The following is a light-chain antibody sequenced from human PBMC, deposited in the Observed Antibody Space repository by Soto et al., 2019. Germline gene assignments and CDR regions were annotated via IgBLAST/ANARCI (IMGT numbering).Light chain of an antibody. Sequence: DIQVTQSPSSLSGSVGNRVTIACRASQSVSSYVNWYQQKQGKAPKLLIYAASDLQSGVPSRFSGSGSGTDFTLTISSLQPEDVAIYFCQQSYSTPWTFGQGTTVEIK. CDR3: QQSYSTPWT. V-gene: IGKV1-39*01. J-gene: IGKJ1*01. CDR1: QSVSSY. CDR2: AAS.